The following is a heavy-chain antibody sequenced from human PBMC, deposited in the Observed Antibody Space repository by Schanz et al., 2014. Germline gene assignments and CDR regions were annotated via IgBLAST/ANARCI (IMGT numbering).Heavy chain of an antibody. CDR2: ISGYTGDT. D-gene: IGHD1-26*01. J-gene: IGHJ4*02. CDR3: ARDNGRIPAANAFDY. CDR1: GGTFSSDT. Sequence: QVHLVQSGAEVKKPGSSVKVSCKASGGTFSSDTFSWVRQAPGQGPEWIGWISGYTGDTKYAQKFQHRVNMTTDRTTSTVYMELRSLRFDDTAVYFCARDNGRIPAANAFDYWGQGTRXTVSS. V-gene: IGHV1-18*01.